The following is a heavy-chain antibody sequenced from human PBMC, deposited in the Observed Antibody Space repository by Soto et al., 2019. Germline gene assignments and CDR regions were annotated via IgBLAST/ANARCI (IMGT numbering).Heavy chain of an antibody. CDR2: INPNTGVT. CDR3: VRSPGDFRYGLDV. D-gene: IGHD2-21*02. CDR1: GYSFTDYY. J-gene: IGHJ6*02. Sequence: EASVKVSCKASGYSFTDYYIHWVRQAPGQGLEWLGWINPNTGVTHFAQKFQGWVTMTRDTSISTAYMELNRLRSDDTAVYYCVRSPGDFRYGLDVWGQGTTVTVSS. V-gene: IGHV1-2*04.